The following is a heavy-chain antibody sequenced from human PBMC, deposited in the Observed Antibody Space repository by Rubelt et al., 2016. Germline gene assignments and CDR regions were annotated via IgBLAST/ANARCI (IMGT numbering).Heavy chain of an antibody. CDR3: VREPRDV. CDR2: MYHSGTT. V-gene: IGHV4-38-2*02. CDR1: GGSISGYY. J-gene: IGHJ6*04. Sequence: QVHLQESGPGLIKPSETLSLTCTVSGGSISGYYWGWIRQPPGKGLEWIGTMYHSGTTYYNSSLKSRAAISVDPSTNQFSLRLMSVTAADTAVYYCVREPRDVWGKGITVTVSS.